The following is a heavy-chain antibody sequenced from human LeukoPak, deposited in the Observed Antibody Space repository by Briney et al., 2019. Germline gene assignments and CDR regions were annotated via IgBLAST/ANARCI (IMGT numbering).Heavy chain of an antibody. J-gene: IGHJ4*02. CDR3: ASWFGLYQLPSQVG. Sequence: ATVKVSCKASGYTFTGYYMHWVRQAPGQGLEWMGWINPNSGGTNYAQKFQGRVTMTRETSISTAYMELSRLRSDDSAVYYCASWFGLYQLPSQVGWGQGTLVTVSS. V-gene: IGHV1-2*02. D-gene: IGHD2-2*01. CDR2: INPNSGGT. CDR1: GYTFTGYY.